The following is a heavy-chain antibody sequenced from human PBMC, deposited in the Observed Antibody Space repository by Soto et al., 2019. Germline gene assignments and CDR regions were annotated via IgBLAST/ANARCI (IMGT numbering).Heavy chain of an antibody. J-gene: IGHJ4*02. Sequence: EVQLLESGGGLVQPGESLRLSCAASGFIFNNYAMSWVRQAPGKGLEWVSSISGSGGSTYYADYVKGRFTISRDNSTHTLYLQLNSLRAEDTAIYYCAKGELGTDYWGQGTLVTVSS. D-gene: IGHD1-7*01. V-gene: IGHV3-23*01. CDR2: ISGSGGST. CDR3: AKGELGTDY. CDR1: GFIFNNYA.